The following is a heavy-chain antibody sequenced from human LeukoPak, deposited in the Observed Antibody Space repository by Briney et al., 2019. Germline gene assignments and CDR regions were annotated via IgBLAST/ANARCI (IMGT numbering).Heavy chain of an antibody. CDR3: ATEKGDSPDY. D-gene: IGHD2-21*01. Sequence: PGGSLRLSCAASGFTFSSYAMSWVRRAPGKGLEWVSAISGSGGSTYYADSVKGRFTISRDNPKNTLYLQMNSLRAGDTAVYYCATEKGDSPDYWGQGTLVTVSS. CDR2: ISGSGGST. CDR1: GFTFSSYA. J-gene: IGHJ4*02. V-gene: IGHV3-23*01.